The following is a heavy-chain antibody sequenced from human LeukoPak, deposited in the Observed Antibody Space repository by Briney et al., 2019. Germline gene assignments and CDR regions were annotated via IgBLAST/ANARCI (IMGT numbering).Heavy chain of an antibody. D-gene: IGHD6-19*01. CDR2: IDPSDSYT. V-gene: IGHV5-10-1*01. CDR3: ARSEAVAGTINY. Sequence: GESLKISCKGSGYSFTSYWISWVRQLPGKGLEWMGRIDPSDSYTNYSPSFQGHVTISADKSISTAYLQWSSLRASDTAMYYCARSEAVAGTINYWGQGTLVTVSS. J-gene: IGHJ4*02. CDR1: GYSFTSYW.